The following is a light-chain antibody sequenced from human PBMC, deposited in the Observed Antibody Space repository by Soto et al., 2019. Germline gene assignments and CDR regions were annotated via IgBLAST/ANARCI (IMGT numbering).Light chain of an antibody. Sequence: QSALTQPPSASGSPGQSVTISCTGTSSDVGGYNYVSWYQQYPGRPTKLMIYEVTKRPSGVPDRFSGSKSGNTASLTVSVLQPEDEADYYCSSYAASNNFYFVFGGGTKLTVL. CDR1: SSDVGGYNY. CDR3: SSYAASNNFYFV. CDR2: EVT. V-gene: IGLV2-8*01. J-gene: IGLJ3*02.